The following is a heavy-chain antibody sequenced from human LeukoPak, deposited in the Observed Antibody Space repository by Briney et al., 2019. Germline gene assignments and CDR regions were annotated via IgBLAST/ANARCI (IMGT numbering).Heavy chain of an antibody. J-gene: IGHJ5*02. D-gene: IGHD2-21*02. Sequence: PGGSLRLSCAASGFTVSSNYMSWVRQAPGKGLEWVSVIYSGGSTYYADSVKGRFTISRDNAKNSLYLQMNSLRAEDTAVYYCARDPRAYCGGDCYLGFDPWGQGTLVTVSS. CDR2: IYSGGST. V-gene: IGHV3-53*01. CDR3: ARDPRAYCGGDCYLGFDP. CDR1: GFTVSSNY.